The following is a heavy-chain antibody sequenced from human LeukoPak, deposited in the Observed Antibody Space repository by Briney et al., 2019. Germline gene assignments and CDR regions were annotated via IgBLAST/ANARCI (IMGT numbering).Heavy chain of an antibody. CDR2: INHSGST. D-gene: IGHD6-19*01. CDR3: ARGGWYGARF. J-gene: IGHJ4*02. V-gene: IGHV4-34*01. CDR1: GGSFSGYY. Sequence: PSETLSLTCAVYGGSFSGYYWSWIRQPPGKGLEWIGEINHSGSTNYNPSLKSRVTISVDTSKNQFSLKLSSVTAADTAVCYCARGGWYGARFWGQGTLVTVSS.